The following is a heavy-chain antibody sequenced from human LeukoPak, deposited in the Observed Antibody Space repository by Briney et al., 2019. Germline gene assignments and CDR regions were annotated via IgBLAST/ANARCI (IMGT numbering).Heavy chain of an antibody. J-gene: IGHJ4*02. CDR2: IYYSGST. CDR3: ARHAGSGWGVADYFDY. CDR1: GVSISSSSYY. V-gene: IGHV4-39*01. Sequence: SETLSLTCTVSGVSISSSSYYWGWIRQPPGKGLEWIGSIYYSGSTYYNPSLKSRVTISVDTSKNQFSLKLSSVTAADTAVYYCARHAGSGWGVADYFDYWGQGTLVTVSS. D-gene: IGHD6-19*01.